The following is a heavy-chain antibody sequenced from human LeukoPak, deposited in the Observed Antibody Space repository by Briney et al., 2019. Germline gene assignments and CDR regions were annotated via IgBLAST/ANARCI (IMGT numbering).Heavy chain of an antibody. J-gene: IGHJ4*02. CDR2: IGGSGDTT. V-gene: IGHV3-23*01. Sequence: GGSLRLSCAASGFTFSTYAMSWVRQAPGKGLEWVSSIGGSGDTTYYADAVKGRFTISRDNSKNTLYLQMNSLRVDDTAVYYCVEDVVVIVAAKPGIWGQGTLVTGSS. D-gene: IGHD2-15*01. CDR1: GFTFSTYA. CDR3: VEDVVVIVAAKPGI.